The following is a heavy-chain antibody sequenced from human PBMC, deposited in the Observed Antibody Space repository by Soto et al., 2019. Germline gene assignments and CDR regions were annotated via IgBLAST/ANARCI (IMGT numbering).Heavy chain of an antibody. D-gene: IGHD3-16*02. V-gene: IGHV1-18*01. CDR3: ARGHMITFGGVIGSSALDP. Sequence: QVQLVQSGAEVKKPGASVKVSCKASGYTFTSYGISWVRQAPGQGLEWMGWISAYNGNTNYAQKLQGRVTMTTDTSTSTAYMELRSLRSEDTAVYYCARGHMITFGGVIGSSALDPWGQGTLVTVSS. CDR2: ISAYNGNT. CDR1: GYTFTSYG. J-gene: IGHJ5*02.